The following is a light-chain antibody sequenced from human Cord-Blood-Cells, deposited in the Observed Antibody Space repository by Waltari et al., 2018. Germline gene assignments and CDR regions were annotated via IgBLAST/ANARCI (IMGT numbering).Light chain of an antibody. CDR3: QQYGSSLGIT. CDR2: GAS. Sequence: EIVLTQSPGTLSLSPGERATLSCRASQSVSSSYLAWYKQKPGQAPRLLIYGASSRATGIPDRFSGSGSGTDFTLTISRLEPEDFAVYYCQQYGSSLGITFGQGTRLEIK. V-gene: IGKV3-20*01. J-gene: IGKJ5*01. CDR1: QSVSSSY.